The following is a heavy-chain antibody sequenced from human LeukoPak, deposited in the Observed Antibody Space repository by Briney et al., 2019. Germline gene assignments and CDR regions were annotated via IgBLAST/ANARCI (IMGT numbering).Heavy chain of an antibody. CDR2: FDPEDGET. V-gene: IGHV1-24*01. Sequence: ASVKVSCKVSGYTLTELSMHWVRQAPGKGLEWMGGFDPEDGETIYAQKFRGRVTMTEDTSTDTAYMELSSLRSEDTAVYYCATVGSGSSGYYPSYYYGMDVWGQGTTVTVSS. CDR3: ATVGSGSSGYYPSYYYGMDV. J-gene: IGHJ6*02. CDR1: GYTLTELS. D-gene: IGHD3-22*01.